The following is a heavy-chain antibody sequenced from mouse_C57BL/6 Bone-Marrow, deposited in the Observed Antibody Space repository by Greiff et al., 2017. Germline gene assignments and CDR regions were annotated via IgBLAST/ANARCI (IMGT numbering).Heavy chain of an antibody. V-gene: IGHV1-69*01. CDR1: GYTFTSYW. J-gene: IGHJ4*01. Sequence: IQLQQPGAELVMPGASVKLSCKASGYTFTSYWMHWVKQRPGQGLEWIGEIDPSDSYTNYNQKLKGKSTLTVDKSSSTAYMQLSSLTSEDSAVYYCARAYDYDAMDYWGQGTSVTVSS. CDR3: ARAYDYDAMDY. CDR2: IDPSDSYT. D-gene: IGHD6-5*01.